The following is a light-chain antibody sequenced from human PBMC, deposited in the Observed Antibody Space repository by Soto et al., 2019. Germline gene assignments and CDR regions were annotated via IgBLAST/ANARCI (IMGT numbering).Light chain of an antibody. CDR3: QQRSNWGLT. V-gene: IGKV3-11*01. Sequence: ETVMTQSPATLSLSPGESGTLHCRASQSINNYLAWYQQKPGQAPRLLLYSASTRVPGIPARFSGSGSGTEFTLTISSLEPEDFAVYYCQQRSNWGLTFGGGTKVDIK. CDR2: SAS. J-gene: IGKJ4*01. CDR1: QSINNY.